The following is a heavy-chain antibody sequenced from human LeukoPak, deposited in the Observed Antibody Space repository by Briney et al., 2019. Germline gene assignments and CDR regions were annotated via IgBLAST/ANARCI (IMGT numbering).Heavy chain of an antibody. CDR3: ARVLWFGELSIYYFDY. V-gene: IGHV4-38-2*02. D-gene: IGHD3-10*01. J-gene: IGHJ4*02. CDR2: IYHSGST. Sequence: SETLSLTCTVSGYSISSGYYWGWIRQPAGKGLEWIGSIYHSGSTYYNPSLKSRVTISVDTSKNQFSLKLSSVTAADTAVYYCARVLWFGELSIYYFDYWGQGTLVTVSS. CDR1: GYSISSGYY.